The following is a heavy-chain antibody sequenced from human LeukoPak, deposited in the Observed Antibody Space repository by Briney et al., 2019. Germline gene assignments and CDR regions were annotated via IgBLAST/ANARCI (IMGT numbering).Heavy chain of an antibody. Sequence: PGGSLRLSCAASGFTVSSNYMSWVRQAPGKGLEWVSVIYSGGSTYYAASVKGRFTISRDNSKNTLYLQMNSLRAEDTAVYYCARARSREYSSGWYHDYWGQGTLVTVSS. J-gene: IGHJ4*02. D-gene: IGHD6-19*01. CDR3: ARARSREYSSGWYHDY. V-gene: IGHV3-53*01. CDR2: IYSGGST. CDR1: GFTVSSNY.